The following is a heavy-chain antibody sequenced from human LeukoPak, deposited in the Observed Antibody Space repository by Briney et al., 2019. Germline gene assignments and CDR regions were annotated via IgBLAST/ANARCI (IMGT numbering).Heavy chain of an antibody. CDR2: INHSGST. J-gene: IGHJ4*02. D-gene: IGHD5-18*01. CDR1: GGSFSGYY. CDR3: ARAGLWLSRGATFVDY. V-gene: IGHV4-34*01. Sequence: SETLSLTCAVYGGSFSGYYWSWIRQPPGKGLEWIGEINHSGSTNYNPSLKSRVTISVDTSKNQFSLKLSSVTAADTAAYYCARAGLWLSRGATFVDYWGQGTLVTVSS.